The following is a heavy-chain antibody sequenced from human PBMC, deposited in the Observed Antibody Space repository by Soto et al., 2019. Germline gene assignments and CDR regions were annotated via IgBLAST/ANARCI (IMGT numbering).Heavy chain of an antibody. CDR2: ANHNGLT. V-gene: IGHV4-4*02. CDR3: ASDAAVPGESDRFDY. J-gene: IGHJ4*02. CDR1: GDSVTSNVW. D-gene: IGHD6-19*01. Sequence: QVQLQESGPGLVKPSGTLSLTCAVSGDSVTSNVWWSWVRQPPGKGLVWIGEANHNGLTDYTPSLNSRVTMSVDTSKNVLARELPSLTAADTAIYYCASDAAVPGESDRFDYWGQGTLVTVAS.